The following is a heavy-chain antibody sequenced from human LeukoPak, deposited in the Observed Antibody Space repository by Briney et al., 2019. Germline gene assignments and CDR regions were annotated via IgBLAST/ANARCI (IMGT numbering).Heavy chain of an antibody. D-gene: IGHD2-15*01. CDR3: VRGYSFGPYGMDV. V-gene: IGHV3-64*01. Sequence: GGSLRLSCAASGFNLSSYSMHWVRQAPGKGLEYVSAISSYGGSTYYANSVKDRFTISRDNSKNTLYLQMSSLRAEDTAVYFCVRGYSFGPYGMDVWGQGTTVTVSS. CDR1: GFNLSSYS. CDR2: ISSYGGST. J-gene: IGHJ6*02.